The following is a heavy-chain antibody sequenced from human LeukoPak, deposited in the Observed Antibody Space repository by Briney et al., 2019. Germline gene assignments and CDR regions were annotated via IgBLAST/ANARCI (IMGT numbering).Heavy chain of an antibody. Sequence: ASVRVSCKASGYTFTSYDINWVRQATGQGLEWMGWMNPNSGNTGYAQKFQGRVTMTRNTSISTAYMELSSLRSEDTAVYYCARGYYYYDSSGYYYEGCYFDYWGQGTLVTVSS. V-gene: IGHV1-8*01. CDR3: ARGYYYYDSSGYYYEGCYFDY. D-gene: IGHD3-22*01. CDR2: MNPNSGNT. J-gene: IGHJ4*02. CDR1: GYTFTSYD.